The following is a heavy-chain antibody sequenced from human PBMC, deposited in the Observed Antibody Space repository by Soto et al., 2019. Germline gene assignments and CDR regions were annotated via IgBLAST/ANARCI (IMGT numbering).Heavy chain of an antibody. V-gene: IGHV1-18*01. CDR1: GYTFTSYG. J-gene: IGHJ4*02. Sequence: QVQLVQSGAEVKKPGASVKVSCKASGYTFTSYGISWVRQAPGQGLEWMGWISAYNGNTNYAQKLQGRVTMTTDTXTNXAYMELRSLRSDDTAVYYCASHYYDSSGPQAGFDYWGQGTLVTVSS. CDR2: ISAYNGNT. CDR3: ASHYYDSSGPQAGFDY. D-gene: IGHD3-22*01.